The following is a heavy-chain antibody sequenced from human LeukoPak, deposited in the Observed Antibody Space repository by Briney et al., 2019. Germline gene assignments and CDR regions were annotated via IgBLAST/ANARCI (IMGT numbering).Heavy chain of an antibody. CDR2: VGRDGSI. D-gene: IGHD5-18*01. J-gene: IGHJ4*02. CDR3: ARGGTRGYSPVDY. CDR1: GFTFNAYT. Sequence: PGGSLRLSCVASGFTFNAYTMNWVRQAPGKGLEWISCVGRDGSIHYADSVKGRITISRDNAKNSLFLQMNSLRVEDTAVYYCARGGTRGYSPVDYWGQGILVTVSS. V-gene: IGHV3-21*04.